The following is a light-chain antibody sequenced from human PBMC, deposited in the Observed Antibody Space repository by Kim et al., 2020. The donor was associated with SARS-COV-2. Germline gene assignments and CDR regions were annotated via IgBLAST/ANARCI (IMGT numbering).Light chain of an antibody. CDR2: RDN. Sequence: ELTQPPSASGTPGQRVTISCSGSNSNIGVNTVNWYQQFPGTAPKLLIYRDNQRPSGVPDRFSGSKSGTSASLALSGLLSEDEADYYCATWDDSLNAWV. CDR1: NSNIGVNT. V-gene: IGLV1-44*01. CDR3: ATWDDSLNAWV. J-gene: IGLJ3*02.